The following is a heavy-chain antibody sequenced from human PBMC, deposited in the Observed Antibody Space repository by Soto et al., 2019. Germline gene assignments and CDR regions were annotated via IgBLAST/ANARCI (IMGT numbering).Heavy chain of an antibody. D-gene: IGHD3-10*01. V-gene: IGHV1-18*01. CDR3: ARDRSSSDY. CDR2: ISAYNGHT. CDR1: GYTFTNFG. Sequence: GASVKVSCKTSGYTFTNFGISWVRQAPGQGLEWMGWISAYNGHTDYAQKFQGRVTVTTDTSTSTVYMELTRLSFDDTAVYYCARDRSSSDYWGQGTLVTVSS. J-gene: IGHJ4*02.